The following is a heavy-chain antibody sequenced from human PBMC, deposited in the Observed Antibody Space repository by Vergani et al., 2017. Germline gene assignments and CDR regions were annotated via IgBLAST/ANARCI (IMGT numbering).Heavy chain of an antibody. V-gene: IGHV3-48*03. J-gene: IGHJ3*02. CDR1: GFTFSSYE. Sequence: EVQLVESGGGLVQPGGSLRLSCAASGFTFSSYEMNWVRQAPGKGLEWVSYISSSGSTIYYADSVKGRFTISRDNAKNSLYLQMNSLRAEDTAVYYCARDAPKGSAFDIWGQGTMVTVSS. CDR2: ISSSGSTI. CDR3: ARDAPKGSAFDI. D-gene: IGHD1-26*01.